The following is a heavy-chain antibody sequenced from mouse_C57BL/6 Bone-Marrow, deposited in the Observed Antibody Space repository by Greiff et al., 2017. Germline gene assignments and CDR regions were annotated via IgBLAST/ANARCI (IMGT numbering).Heavy chain of an antibody. V-gene: IGHV2-5*01. D-gene: IGHD4-1*01. CDR3: AKNFPPNWVFAY. Sequence: VKLMESGPGLVQPSQSLSITCTVSGFSLTSYGVHWVRQSPGKGLEWLGVIWRGGSTDYNAAFMSRLSITKDNSKSQVFFKMNSLQADDTAIYYCAKNFPPNWVFAYWGQGTLVTVSA. CDR1: GFSLTSYG. CDR2: IWRGGST. J-gene: IGHJ3*01.